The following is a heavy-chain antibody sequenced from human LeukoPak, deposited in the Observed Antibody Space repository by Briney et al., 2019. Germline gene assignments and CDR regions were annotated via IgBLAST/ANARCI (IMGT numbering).Heavy chain of an antibody. J-gene: IGHJ4*02. CDR3: ARDATSIAARPSSFDY. CDR2: INPSGGST. D-gene: IGHD6-6*01. V-gene: IGHV1-46*01. Sequence: GASVKVSCKASGYTFTSHYMHWVRQAPGQGLEWMGIINPSGGSTSYAQKFQGRVTMTRDTSTSTVYMELSSLRSEDTAVYYCARDATSIAARPSSFDYWGQGTLVTVSS. CDR1: GYTFTSHY.